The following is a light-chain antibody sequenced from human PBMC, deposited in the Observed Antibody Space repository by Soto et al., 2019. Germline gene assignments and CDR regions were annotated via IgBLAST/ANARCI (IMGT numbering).Light chain of an antibody. J-gene: IGKJ2*01. CDR1: QSVNNN. CDR2: DAS. Sequence: EIVMTQSPATLSVSPGERATLSCRASQSVNNNLAWYQQKPGQAPRLLIYDASTRATDIPARFSGSGSGTEFTLTISSLQSEDFAVYYCQQYNKWPETFGQGTKLEIK. V-gene: IGKV3-15*01. CDR3: QQYNKWPET.